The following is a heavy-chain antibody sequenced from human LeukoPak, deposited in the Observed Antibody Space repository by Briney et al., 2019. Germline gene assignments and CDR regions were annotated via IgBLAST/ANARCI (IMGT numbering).Heavy chain of an antibody. Sequence: GGSLRLSCAASGFTFSNYAMHWVRQAPGKGLKWVAFISYDGSSKYYADSVKGRFTISRDSSKNMMYLQMSSLRAEDTAVYYCARRGHDYGDSEWFDPWGQGTLVTVSS. V-gene: IGHV3-30*04. CDR1: GFTFSNYA. CDR3: ARRGHDYGDSEWFDP. D-gene: IGHD4-17*01. J-gene: IGHJ5*02. CDR2: ISYDGSSK.